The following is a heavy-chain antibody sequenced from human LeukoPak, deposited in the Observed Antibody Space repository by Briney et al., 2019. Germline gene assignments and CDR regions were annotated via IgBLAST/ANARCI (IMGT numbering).Heavy chain of an antibody. CDR2: IRSKAYGGTT. CDR3: TREIVVVPAAILYYYYGMDV. CDR1: GFTFGDYA. V-gene: IGHV3-49*04. Sequence: GGSLRLSCTASGFTFGDYAMSWVRQAPGKGLEWVGFIRSKAYGGTTEYAASVKGRFTISRDDSKSIAYLQMNSLKTEDTAVYYCTREIVVVPAAILYYYYGMDVWGQGTTVTVSS. J-gene: IGHJ6*02. D-gene: IGHD2-2*01.